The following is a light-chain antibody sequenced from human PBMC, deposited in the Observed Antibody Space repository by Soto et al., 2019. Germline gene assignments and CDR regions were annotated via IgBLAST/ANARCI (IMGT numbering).Light chain of an antibody. CDR2: AAS. J-gene: IGKJ1*01. CDR3: QQSYSTLPT. Sequence: DIQMTQSPASLSASVGDRVTITFRASQSISSYLNWYQQKPGKAPKLLIYAASSLQSGVPSRFSGSGSGTDFTLTISSLQPEDFATYYCQQSYSTLPTFGQGTKVDIK. V-gene: IGKV1-39*01. CDR1: QSISSY.